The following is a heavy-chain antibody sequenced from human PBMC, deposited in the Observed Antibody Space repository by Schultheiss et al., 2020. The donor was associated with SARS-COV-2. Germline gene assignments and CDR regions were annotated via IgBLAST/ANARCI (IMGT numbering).Heavy chain of an antibody. CDR1: GYTFTSYY. V-gene: IGHV1-46*03. Sequence: GESLKISCKASGYTFTSYYMHWVRQAPGQGLEWMGIINPSGGSTSYAQKFQGRVTITADTSTSTAYMELRSLRSDDTAVYYCAGGRGYSYGWYYYYYGMDVWGQGTTVTVSS. CDR3: AGGRGYSYGWYYYYYGMDV. CDR2: INPSGGST. J-gene: IGHJ6*02. D-gene: IGHD5-18*01.